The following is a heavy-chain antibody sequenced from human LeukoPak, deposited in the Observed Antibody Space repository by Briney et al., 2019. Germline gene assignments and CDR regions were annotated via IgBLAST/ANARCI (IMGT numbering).Heavy chain of an antibody. CDR2: IRYDGSNK. J-gene: IGHJ4*02. CDR1: GFTFSSYG. V-gene: IGHV3-30*02. D-gene: IGHD4-17*01. CDR3: ASMTDGGTTLDY. Sequence: GGSLRLSCAASGFTFSSYGMHWVRQAPGKGLEWVAFIRYDGSNKYYADSVKGRFTISRDNSKNTLFLQMNSLRGEDTAVYYCASMTDGGTTLDYWGQGTLVTVSS.